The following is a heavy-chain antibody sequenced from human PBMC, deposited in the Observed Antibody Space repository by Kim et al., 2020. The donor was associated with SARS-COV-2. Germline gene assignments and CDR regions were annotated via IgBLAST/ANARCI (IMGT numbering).Heavy chain of an antibody. Sequence: SETLSLTCTVSGDSISRRSYYWAWIRQSPGKGLEWIGSLYSSGTTYYNPSLKGRLSISVDRSRNQLSLNLRSVTAADTAVYYCATPGRGHQYDSTGYWTFDYWGPGTLVIVSS. CDR1: GDSISRRSYY. CDR2: LYSSGTT. V-gene: IGHV4-39*01. J-gene: IGHJ4*02. CDR3: ATPGRGHQYDSTGYWTFDY. D-gene: IGHD3-22*01.